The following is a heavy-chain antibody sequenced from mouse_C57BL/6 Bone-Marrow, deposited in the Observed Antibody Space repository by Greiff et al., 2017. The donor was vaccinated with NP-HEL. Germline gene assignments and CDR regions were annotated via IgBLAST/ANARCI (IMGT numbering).Heavy chain of an antibody. Sequence: QVQLQQPGAELVKPGASVKMSCKASGYTFTSYWITWVKQRPGQGLEWIGDIYPGSGSTNYNEKFKSKATLTVDTSSSTAYMQLSSLTSEDSAVYYGARERYHYYGSSYYFDYWGQGTTLTVSS. CDR3: ARERYHYYGSSYYFDY. CDR2: IYPGSGST. J-gene: IGHJ2*01. CDR1: GYTFTSYW. V-gene: IGHV1-55*01. D-gene: IGHD1-1*01.